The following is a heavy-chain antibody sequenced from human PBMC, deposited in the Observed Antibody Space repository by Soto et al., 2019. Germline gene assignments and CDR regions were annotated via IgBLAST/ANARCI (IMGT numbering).Heavy chain of an antibody. V-gene: IGHV3-30*18. D-gene: IGHD3-3*01. J-gene: IGHJ4*03. Sequence: PGGSLRLSCAASGFTFSSYGMHWVRQAPGKGLEWVAVISYDGSNKYYADSVKGRFTISRDNSKNTLYLQMNSLRAEDTAVYYCAKGPDDFWSGYYVYQFYFDYWGHWTLVTVS. CDR3: AKGPDDFWSGYYVYQFYFDY. CDR2: ISYDGSNK. CDR1: GFTFSSYG.